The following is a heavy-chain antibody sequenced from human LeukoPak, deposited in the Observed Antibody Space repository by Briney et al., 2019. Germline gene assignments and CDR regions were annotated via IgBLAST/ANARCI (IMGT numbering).Heavy chain of an antibody. CDR3: ARDLRYCSGGSCSYGMDV. CDR2: ISSSGSNI. Sequence: GGSLRLSCAASGFTFSSYEMNWVRQAPGKGLEWVSYISSSGSNIYYADSVKGRFTISRDNAKNSLYLQMNSLRAEDTAVYYCARDLRYCSGGSCSYGMDVWGQGTTVTVSS. D-gene: IGHD2-15*01. CDR1: GFTFSSYE. V-gene: IGHV3-48*03. J-gene: IGHJ6*02.